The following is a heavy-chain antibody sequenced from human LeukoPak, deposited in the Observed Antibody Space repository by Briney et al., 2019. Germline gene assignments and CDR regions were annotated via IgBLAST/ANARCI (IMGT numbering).Heavy chain of an antibody. CDR1: GFTFSSCA. V-gene: IGHV3-23*01. D-gene: IGHD3-22*01. Sequence: GGSLRLSCAASGFTFSSCAMSWVRQAPGKGLEWVSGISGSGGRTYYADSVQGRFNISRDYSKNTLYLQMNSLRAEDTAVYYCAKAARYYYDSSGQWGFDYWGQGTPVTVSS. J-gene: IGHJ4*02. CDR3: AKAARYYYDSSGQWGFDY. CDR2: ISGSGGRT.